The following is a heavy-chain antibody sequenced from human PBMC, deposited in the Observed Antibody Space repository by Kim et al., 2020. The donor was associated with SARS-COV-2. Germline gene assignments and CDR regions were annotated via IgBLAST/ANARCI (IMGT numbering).Heavy chain of an antibody. Sequence: YAQGFTGRFVFSLDTSFSTAYLQISSLKAEDTAVYYCARERYSYGYEFDYWGQGTLVTVSS. D-gene: IGHD5-18*01. J-gene: IGHJ4*02. V-gene: IGHV7-4-1*02. CDR3: ARERYSYGYEFDY.